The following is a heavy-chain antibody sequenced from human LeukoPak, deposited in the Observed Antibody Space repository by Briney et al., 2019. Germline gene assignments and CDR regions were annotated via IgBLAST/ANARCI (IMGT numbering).Heavy chain of an antibody. J-gene: IGHJ6*03. CDR2: ISGSGGST. V-gene: IGHV3-23*01. CDR1: GFTFSSYA. CDR3: AREYYDILTGYYSYYYYYMDV. D-gene: IGHD3-9*01. Sequence: GGSLRLSCAASGFTFSSYAMSWVRQAPGKGLEWVSAISGSGGSTYYADSVKGRFTISRDNSKNTLYLQMGSLRAEDMAVYYCAREYYDILTGYYSYYYYYMDVWGKGTTVTISS.